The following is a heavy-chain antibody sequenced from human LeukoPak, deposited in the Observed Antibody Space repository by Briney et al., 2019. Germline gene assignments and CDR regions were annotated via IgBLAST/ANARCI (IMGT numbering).Heavy chain of an antibody. CDR1: GFTFDDYA. D-gene: IGHD5-12*01. CDR3: ARTRPNSGYDRYYYYMDV. V-gene: IGHV3-9*01. Sequence: GRSLRLSCAASGFTFDDYAMHWVRQAPGKGLEWVSGISWNSGSIGYADSVKGRFTISRDNAKNSLYLQMNSLRAEDTAVYYCARTRPNSGYDRYYYYMDVWGKRTTVTVSS. J-gene: IGHJ6*03. CDR2: ISWNSGSI.